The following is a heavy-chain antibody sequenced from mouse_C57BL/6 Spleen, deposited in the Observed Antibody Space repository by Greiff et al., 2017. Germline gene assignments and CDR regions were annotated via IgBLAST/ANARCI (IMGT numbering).Heavy chain of an antibody. CDR1: GYTFTDYY. J-gene: IGHJ1*03. Sequence: EVQLQQSGPELVKPGASVKISCKASGYTFTDYYMNWVKQSHGKSLEWIGDINPNNGGTSYNQKFKGKATLTVDKSSSTAYMELRSLTSEDSAVYYCARTSPGDYYGSSDWYFDVWGTGTTVTVSS. D-gene: IGHD1-1*01. V-gene: IGHV1-26*01. CDR3: ARTSPGDYYGSSDWYFDV. CDR2: INPNNGGT.